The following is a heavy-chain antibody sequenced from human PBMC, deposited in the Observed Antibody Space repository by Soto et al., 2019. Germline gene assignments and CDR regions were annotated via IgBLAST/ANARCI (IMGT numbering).Heavy chain of an antibody. CDR2: IYYRGST. CDR3: ARQQLLPFYYALDV. D-gene: IGHD1-26*01. CDR1: GGSISGYY. V-gene: IGHV4-59*01. Sequence: PSETLSLTCNVSGGSISGYYWSWIRQSPGKGLEYIGYIYYRGSTNYNSSLKSRVTMSVDTSRNQFSLKMNSVTAADTAVYYCARQQLLPFYYALDVWGQGTTVPVSS. J-gene: IGHJ6*02.